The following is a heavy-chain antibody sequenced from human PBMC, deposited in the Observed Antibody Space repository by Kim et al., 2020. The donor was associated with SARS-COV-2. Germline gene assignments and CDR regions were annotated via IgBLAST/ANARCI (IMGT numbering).Heavy chain of an antibody. CDR1: GFSISSGYY. Sequence: SETLSLTCTVSGFSISSGYYWGWIRQPPGKGLEWIGIIYHSGRIYYNPSLKSRVTISVDTSKNQLSLKLSSLTAADTALYYCASLDSSGWYYFDYWGPETLATVSS. J-gene: IGHJ4*02. CDR2: IYHSGRI. D-gene: IGHD6-19*01. CDR3: ASLDSSGWYYFDY. V-gene: IGHV4-38-2*02.